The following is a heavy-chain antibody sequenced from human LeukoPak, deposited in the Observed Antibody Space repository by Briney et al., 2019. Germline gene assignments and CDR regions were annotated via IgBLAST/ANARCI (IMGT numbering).Heavy chain of an antibody. V-gene: IGHV4-38-2*02. J-gene: IGHJ5*02. CDR3: ARDGVAVAGTWGYWFDP. D-gene: IGHD6-13*01. CDR2: IYHSGTT. Sequence: SETPSLTCAVSGYSIRSDYYWGWIRQSPGKGLEWIGSIYHSGTTYYNPSLKSRVTISVDTSKNHFSLKLSSVTAADTAVYYCARDGVAVAGTWGYWFDPWGQGTQVTVSS. CDR1: GYSIRSDYY.